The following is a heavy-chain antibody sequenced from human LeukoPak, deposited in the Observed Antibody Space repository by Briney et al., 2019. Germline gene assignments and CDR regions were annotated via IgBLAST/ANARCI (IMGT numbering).Heavy chain of an antibody. J-gene: IGHJ3*02. Sequence: GGSLRLSCAASGFTFSSYAMSWVRQAPGKGLEWVSGISGSGDNTYYADSVKGRFTISRDNSKNTLYVQMNSLRAEDTAVYYCARVVGDAFDIWGQGTMVTVSS. D-gene: IGHD2-15*01. CDR2: ISGSGDNT. V-gene: IGHV3-23*01. CDR1: GFTFSSYA. CDR3: ARVVGDAFDI.